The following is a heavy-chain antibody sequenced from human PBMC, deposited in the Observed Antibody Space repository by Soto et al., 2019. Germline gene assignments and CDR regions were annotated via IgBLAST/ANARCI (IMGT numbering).Heavy chain of an antibody. CDR2: ISPKSGDT. J-gene: IGHJ6*02. V-gene: IGHV1-2*02. D-gene: IGHD2-15*01. CDR1: GYTFTDYY. CDR3: AKLVYYHYAMDV. Sequence: GASVKVSCKASGYTFTDYYLHWVRQAPGQGLQWMGWISPKSGDTKYAQNLQGRVTMTRDTSIGATYMELSSLTSDDTAVYYCAKLVYYHYAMDVWGQGTTVTVSS.